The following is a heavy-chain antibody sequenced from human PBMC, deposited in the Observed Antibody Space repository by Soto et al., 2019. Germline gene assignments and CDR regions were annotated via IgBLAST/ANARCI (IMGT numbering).Heavy chain of an antibody. J-gene: IGHJ6*02. CDR1: GGSVSSGSYY. V-gene: IGHV4-61*01. CDR2: IYYSGST. CDR3: AIGEGAAEGMDV. Sequence: RSLTCTVSGGSVSSGSYYWSWIRQPPGKGLEWIGYIYYSGSTNYNPSLKSRVTISVDTSKNQFSLKLSSVTAADTAVYYCAIGEGAAEGMDVWGQGSTVTVSS. D-gene: IGHD2-15*01.